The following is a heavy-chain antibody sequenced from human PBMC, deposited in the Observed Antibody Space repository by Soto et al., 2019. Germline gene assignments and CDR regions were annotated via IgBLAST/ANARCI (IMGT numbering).Heavy chain of an antibody. V-gene: IGHV4-59*01. D-gene: IGHD3-10*01. J-gene: IGHJ4*02. CDR3: AMYYGHGQDY. CDR1: GASITNYY. CDR2: IYYGGTS. Sequence: QVQLHQSGPGLVKPSETLSLTCSVSGASITNYYWTWIRQSPGKGLEWIGYIYYGGTSNYNSSLKGRVTVSVDMSTNQFSLTLNSVTDADTAVYYCAMYYGHGQDYWGQGTLVTGSS.